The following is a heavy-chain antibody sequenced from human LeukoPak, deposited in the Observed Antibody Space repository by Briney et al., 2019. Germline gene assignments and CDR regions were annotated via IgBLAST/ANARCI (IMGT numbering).Heavy chain of an antibody. V-gene: IGHV3-73*01. Sequence: PGGSLRLSCAASGFTFSSDWMNWVRQASGKGLEWVGRIRSRANSYATAYAASVKGRFTISRDDSKNTAYLQMNSLKTEDTAVYYCTRSYSSSWFGKDYYYYYMDVWGKGTTVTISS. D-gene: IGHD6-13*01. J-gene: IGHJ6*03. CDR1: GFTFSSDW. CDR3: TRSYSSSWFGKDYYYYYMDV. CDR2: IRSRANSYAT.